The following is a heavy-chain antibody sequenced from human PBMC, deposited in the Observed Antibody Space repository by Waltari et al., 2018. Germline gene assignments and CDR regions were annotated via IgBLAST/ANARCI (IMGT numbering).Heavy chain of an antibody. CDR1: GFTFSSYA. V-gene: IGHV3-30-3*01. CDR2: ISYDGSNK. CDR3: AKGSPIGEVGATGFDY. Sequence: QVQLVESGGGVVQPGRSLRLSCAASGFTFSSYAMHWVRQAPGKGLEWVAVISYDGSNKYYADSVKGRFTISRDNSKNTLYLQMNSLRAEDTAMYYCAKGSPIGEVGATGFDYWGQGTLVTVSS. J-gene: IGHJ4*02. D-gene: IGHD1-26*01.